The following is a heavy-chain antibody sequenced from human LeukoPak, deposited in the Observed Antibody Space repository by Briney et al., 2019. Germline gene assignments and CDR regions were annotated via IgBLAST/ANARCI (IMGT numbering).Heavy chain of an antibody. CDR3: ARVTSQWLVRSYYDYMDV. CDR2: INHSGST. D-gene: IGHD6-19*01. Sequence: SETLSLTCAVYGGSFSGYYWSWIRQPPGKGLEWIGEINHSGSTNYNPSLKSRVTISVDTSKNQFSLKLSSVTAADTAVYYCARVTSQWLVRSYYDYMDVWGKGTTVTVSS. V-gene: IGHV4-34*01. J-gene: IGHJ6*03. CDR1: GGSFSGYY.